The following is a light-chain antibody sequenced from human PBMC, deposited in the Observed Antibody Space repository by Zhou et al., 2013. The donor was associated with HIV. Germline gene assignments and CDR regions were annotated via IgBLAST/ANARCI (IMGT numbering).Light chain of an antibody. Sequence: DFQMTQSPSSVSASVGDRITITCRASQGISKWLAWYQQKPGKAPKLLIYGASSLQSGVPSRFSGSGFGTDFTLTINRLHPEDFATYYCQQANRFPQTFGQGTKVEIK. J-gene: IGKJ2*01. CDR3: QQANRFPQT. CDR1: QGISKW. V-gene: IGKV1-12*01. CDR2: GAS.